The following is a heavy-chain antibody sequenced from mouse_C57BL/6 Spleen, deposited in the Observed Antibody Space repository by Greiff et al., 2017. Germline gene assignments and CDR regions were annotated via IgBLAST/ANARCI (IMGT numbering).Heavy chain of an antibody. CDR1: GYTFTSYW. CDR3: APITTGVAENAMDY. CDR2: IHPNSGST. V-gene: IGHV1-64*01. Sequence: QVQLKQPGAELVKPGASVKLSCKASGYTFTSYWMHWVKQRPGQGLEWIGMIHPNSGSTNYNEKFKSKATRTVDNSSRTAYMQLSRLTSDDSAVYYCAPITTGVAENAMDYWGQGTSVTVSS. J-gene: IGHJ4*01. D-gene: IGHD1-1*01.